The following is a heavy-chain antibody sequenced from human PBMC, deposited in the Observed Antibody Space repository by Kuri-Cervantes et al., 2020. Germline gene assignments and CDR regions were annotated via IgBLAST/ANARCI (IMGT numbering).Heavy chain of an antibody. CDR1: GVSISSYY. CDR3: ANARIAAAGTWDY. Sequence: SGTLSLTWNLSGVSISSYYWSWNRQPPGKGLEWIGYIYYSGSTNYHASLKRRVTISVDRSKNQFSLKLSTVTAADTAVYYCANARIAAAGTWDYWGQGTLVTVSS. J-gene: IGHJ4*02. V-gene: IGHV4-59*12. CDR2: IYYSGST. D-gene: IGHD6-13*01.